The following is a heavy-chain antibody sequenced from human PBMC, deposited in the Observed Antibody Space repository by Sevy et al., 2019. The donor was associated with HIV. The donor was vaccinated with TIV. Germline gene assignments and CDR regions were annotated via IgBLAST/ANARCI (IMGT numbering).Heavy chain of an antibody. CDR1: GFIFSTYG. CDR2: ISYDGSNK. V-gene: IGHV3-30*03. Sequence: GGSLRLSCAASGFIFSTYGIHWVRQAPGKGLEWVAVISYDGSNKYYADSVKGRFTISRDNSKNTLYLQMNSLRAEDTAVYYCARDQYYDSSGSPYFDYWGQGTLVTVSS. CDR3: ARDQYYDSSGSPYFDY. J-gene: IGHJ4*02. D-gene: IGHD3-22*01.